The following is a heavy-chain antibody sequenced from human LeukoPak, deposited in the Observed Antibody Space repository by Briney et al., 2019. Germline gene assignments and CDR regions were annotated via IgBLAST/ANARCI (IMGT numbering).Heavy chain of an antibody. Sequence: SETPSLTCTVSGGSISSYYWSWIRQPPGKGLEWIGYIYYSGSTNYNPSLKSRVTISVDTSKNQFSLKLSSVTAADTTVYYCARGGNYYDSSGYWLWGQGTLVTVSS. V-gene: IGHV4-59*01. CDR1: GGSISSYY. CDR3: ARGGNYYDSSGYWL. J-gene: IGHJ4*02. CDR2: IYYSGST. D-gene: IGHD3-22*01.